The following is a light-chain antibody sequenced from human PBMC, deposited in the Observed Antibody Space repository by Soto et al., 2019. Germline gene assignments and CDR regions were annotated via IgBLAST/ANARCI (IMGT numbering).Light chain of an antibody. CDR1: SSNIGSNY. J-gene: IGLJ1*01. V-gene: IGLV1-47*02. Sequence: QSVLTQPPSASGTPGQRVAISCSGSSSNIGSNYVYWYQQLPGTAPKLLIYANRQRPSGVPDRFSGSNSGTSASLAISGLQSEDEADYYCAAWDGSLSGYVFGTGTKLTVL. CDR3: AAWDGSLSGYV. CDR2: ANR.